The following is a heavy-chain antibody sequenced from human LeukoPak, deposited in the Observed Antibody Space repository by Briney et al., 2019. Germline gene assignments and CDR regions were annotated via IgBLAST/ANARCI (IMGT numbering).Heavy chain of an antibody. V-gene: IGHV7-4-1*02. CDR2: INTNTGNP. J-gene: IGHJ4*02. D-gene: IGHD6-13*01. Sequence: ASVKVSCKASGYTFTGYYMHWVRQAPGQGLEWMGWINTNTGNPTYAQGFTGRFVFSLDTSVSTAYLQISSLKAEDTAVYYCARVGSLWAAAGKVYWGQGTLVTVSS. CDR3: ARVGSLWAAAGKVY. CDR1: GYTFTGYY.